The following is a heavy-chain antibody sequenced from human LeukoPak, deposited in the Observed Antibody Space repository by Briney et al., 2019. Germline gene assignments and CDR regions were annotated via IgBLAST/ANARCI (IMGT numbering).Heavy chain of an antibody. J-gene: IGHJ4*02. CDR3: ARSHFGELLLPFDY. D-gene: IGHD3-10*01. Sequence: PGRSLRLSCAASGFTFSSYEMNWVRQAAGKGLEWVSYISSSGSTIYYADSVKGRFTISRDNAKNSLYLQMNSLRAEDTAVYYCARSHFGELLLPFDYWGQGTLVTVSS. CDR2: ISSSGSTI. CDR1: GFTFSSYE. V-gene: IGHV3-48*03.